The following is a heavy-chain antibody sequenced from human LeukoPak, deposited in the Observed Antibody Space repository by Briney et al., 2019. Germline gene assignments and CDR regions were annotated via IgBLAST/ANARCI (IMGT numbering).Heavy chain of an antibody. CDR3: ARDLVRRVFDP. CDR1: GGSISSSSYY. J-gene: IGHJ5*02. Sequence: SETLSLTCTVSGGSISSSSYYWGWIRQPPGKGLEWIGSIYYSGSTYYNPSLKRRVTISVDTSKNQFSLKLSSVTAADTAVYYCARDLVRRVFDPWGQGTLVTVSS. V-gene: IGHV4-39*07. CDR2: IYYSGST. D-gene: IGHD1-1*01.